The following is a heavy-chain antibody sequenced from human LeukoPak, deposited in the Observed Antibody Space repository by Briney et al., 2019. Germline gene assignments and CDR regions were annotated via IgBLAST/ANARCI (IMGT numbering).Heavy chain of an antibody. D-gene: IGHD6-13*01. Sequence: GGSLRLSCAASGFTFSSYSMNWVRQAPGKGLEWVSYISSSSSTIYYADSVKGRFTISRDNAKNSLYLQMNSLRAEDTAVYYCARDLSLAAAGTDYWGQGTLVTVSS. CDR3: ARDLSLAAAGTDY. V-gene: IGHV3-48*04. CDR2: ISSSSSTI. J-gene: IGHJ4*02. CDR1: GFTFSSYS.